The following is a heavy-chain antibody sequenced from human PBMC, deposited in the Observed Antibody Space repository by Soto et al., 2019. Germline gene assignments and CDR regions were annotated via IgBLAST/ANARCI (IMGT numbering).Heavy chain of an antibody. CDR3: ASFAVTYYWYFDL. CDR1: GFTFSSYS. CDR2: ISSSSSYI. Sequence: GGSLRLSCAASGFTFSSYSMNWVRQAPGKGLEWVSSISSSSSYIYYADSVKGRFTISRDNAKNSLYLQMNSLRAEDTAVYYCASFAVTYYWYFDLWGRGTLVTVSS. J-gene: IGHJ2*01. V-gene: IGHV3-21*01. D-gene: IGHD4-17*01.